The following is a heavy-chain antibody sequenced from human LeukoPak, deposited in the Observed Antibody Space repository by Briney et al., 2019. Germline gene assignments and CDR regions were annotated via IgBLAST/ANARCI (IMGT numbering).Heavy chain of an antibody. CDR1: GFTFSDYY. V-gene: IGHV3-11*01. Sequence: GGSLRLSCAASGFTFSDYYMTWIRQAPGKGLEWLSCIGTSGSPIYYADSVKGRFTISRDNAKNSLSLQMTSLRAEDTAVYYCARDRLATLNSAAFDIWGQGTMVTVSS. CDR2: IGTSGSPI. J-gene: IGHJ3*02. D-gene: IGHD5-12*01. CDR3: ARDRLATLNSAAFDI.